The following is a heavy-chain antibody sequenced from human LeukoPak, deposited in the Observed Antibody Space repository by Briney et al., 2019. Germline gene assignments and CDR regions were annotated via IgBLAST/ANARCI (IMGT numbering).Heavy chain of an antibody. CDR2: LSSSGSTI. Sequence: GGSLRLYCAACGFTFSDYYMSWLRKAQGKGREGGSYLSSSGSTIYYADSVKGRFTIYRDNAKNSLYLQMNSVRAEDTGVYYCARSRYYYDSSGYYPIDYWGQGTLVTVSS. V-gene: IGHV3-11*01. J-gene: IGHJ4*02. CDR3: ARSRYYYDSSGYYPIDY. CDR1: GFTFSDYY. D-gene: IGHD3-22*01.